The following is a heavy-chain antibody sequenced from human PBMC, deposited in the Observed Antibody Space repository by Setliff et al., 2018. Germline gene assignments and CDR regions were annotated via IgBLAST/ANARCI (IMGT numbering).Heavy chain of an antibody. CDR1: GGTFSDYY. D-gene: IGHD6-6*01. CDR2: INHSGST. V-gene: IGHV4-34*01. CDR3: ARGRNIAARLLDS. J-gene: IGHJ4*02. Sequence: PSETLSLTCAAYGGTFSDYYWTWIRQPPGKGLEWIGEINHSGSTNYNPSLKSRATISIDTSKDQFSLKLISMSAADTAVYFCARGRNIAARLLDSWGQGALVTVSS.